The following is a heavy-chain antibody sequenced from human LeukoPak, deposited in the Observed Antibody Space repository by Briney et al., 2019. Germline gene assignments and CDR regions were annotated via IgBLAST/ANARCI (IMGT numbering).Heavy chain of an antibody. CDR3: ARANNSSRHN. V-gene: IGHV3-7*01. CDR2: IKPDGSAK. Sequence: GGSLRLSCATSGFTFSSNWMSWARHAPGRGLEWVANIKPDGSAKYYAASVKGRFTVSRDNAKNSLYLQMNSLRVDDTAVYYCARANNSSRHNWGRGTLVTVSS. CDR1: GFTFSSNW. D-gene: IGHD6-13*01. J-gene: IGHJ4*02.